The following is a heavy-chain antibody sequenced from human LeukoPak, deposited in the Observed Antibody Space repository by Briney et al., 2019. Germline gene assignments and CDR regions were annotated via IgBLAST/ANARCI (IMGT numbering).Heavy chain of an antibody. V-gene: IGHV1-2*02. CDR1: GYTFTGYY. Sequence: ASVKVSCKASGYTFTGYYMHWVRQAPGQGLEWMGWINPNSGGTNYAQKFQGRVTMTRDTSISTAYMELSRLRSDDTAVYYCARDYDILTGYFHFDYWGQGTLVTVSS. CDR3: ARDYDILTGYFHFDY. D-gene: IGHD3-9*01. CDR2: INPNSGGT. J-gene: IGHJ4*02.